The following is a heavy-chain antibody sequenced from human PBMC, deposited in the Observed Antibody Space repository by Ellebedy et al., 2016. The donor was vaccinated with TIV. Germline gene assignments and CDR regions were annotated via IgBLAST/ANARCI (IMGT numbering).Heavy chain of an antibody. D-gene: IGHD1-20*01. J-gene: IGHJ4*02. V-gene: IGHV3-13*01. Sequence: GGSLRLSXAASGFTFSSFDMHWVRQATGKGLEWVSAIDTAGGTYYPGSVKGRFTISRENAKNSLFLQMNTLGAGDTAVHYCARQSITGTKGSFDYWGQGTLVTVSS. CDR1: GFTFSSFD. CDR3: ARQSITGTKGSFDY. CDR2: IDTAGGT.